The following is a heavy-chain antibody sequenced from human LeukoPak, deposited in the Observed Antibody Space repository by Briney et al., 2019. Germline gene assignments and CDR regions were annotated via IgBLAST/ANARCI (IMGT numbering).Heavy chain of an antibody. V-gene: IGHV3-9*01. CDR3: AKDAYSGYDYSGYFDY. J-gene: IGHJ4*02. D-gene: IGHD5-12*01. CDR2: ISWNSDSI. Sequence: RSLRLSCAASGFTFNDYAMHWVRQAPGKGLEWVSGISWNSDSIAYADSVKGRFTISRDNAKNSLYLHMNSLRAGDTALYYCAKDAYSGYDYSGYFDYWGQGTLVTVSS. CDR1: GFTFNDYA.